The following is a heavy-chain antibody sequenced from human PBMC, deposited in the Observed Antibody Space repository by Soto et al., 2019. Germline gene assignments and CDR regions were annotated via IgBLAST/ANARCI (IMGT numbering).Heavy chain of an antibody. CDR3: ALGGVVVAATPRFFIYGMDV. Sequence: SVKVSCKASGGTFSSYAISWVRQAPGQGPEWMGGIIPIFGTANYAQKFQGRVTITADESTSTAYMELSSLRSEDTAVYYCALGGVVVAATPRFFIYGMDVWGQGTTVTVSS. CDR1: GGTFSSYA. V-gene: IGHV1-69*13. D-gene: IGHD2-15*01. CDR2: IIPIFGTA. J-gene: IGHJ6*02.